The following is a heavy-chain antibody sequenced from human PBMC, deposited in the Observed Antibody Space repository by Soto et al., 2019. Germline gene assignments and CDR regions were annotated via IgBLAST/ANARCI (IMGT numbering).Heavy chain of an antibody. Sequence: PSETLSLTCTVSGGSISSYYWSWIRQPPGKGLEWIGYIYYSGSTNYNPSLKSRVTISVDTSKNQFSLKLSSVTAADTAVYYCARVGGKYSSSSERPIYYYYGMDVWGQGTTVTV. J-gene: IGHJ6*02. CDR3: ARVGGKYSSSSERPIYYYYGMDV. CDR1: GGSISSYY. CDR2: IYYSGST. D-gene: IGHD6-6*01. V-gene: IGHV4-59*01.